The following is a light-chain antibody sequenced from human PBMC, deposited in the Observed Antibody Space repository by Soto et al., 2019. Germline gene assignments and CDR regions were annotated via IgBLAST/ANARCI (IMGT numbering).Light chain of an antibody. CDR3: AAWDDNLSTYV. J-gene: IGLJ1*01. Sequence: QSVLTQPPSASGTPGQRVSISCSGYSSSIGTNFVYWYQQLPGTAPKVLIHSNNQRPSGVPDRFSGYKSGTSASLDISGLRSEDEADYYCAAWDDNLSTYVFGSGTKVTVL. CDR1: SSSIGTNF. V-gene: IGLV1-47*02. CDR2: SNN.